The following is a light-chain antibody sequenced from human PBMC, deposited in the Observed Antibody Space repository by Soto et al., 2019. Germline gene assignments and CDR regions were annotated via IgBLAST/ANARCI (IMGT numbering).Light chain of an antibody. CDR2: GAS. CDR3: QHRIAWWT. CDR1: QSISSSS. J-gene: IGKJ1*01. V-gene: IGKV3-20*01. Sequence: EIVLTQSPGTLSLSPGERATLSCRASQSISSSSLAWYQQKRGQAPRLLIYGASRRATGIPDTFSGSGSGTDFTLTISRLEPEDFAVYYCQHRIAWWTFGQGTKVEIK.